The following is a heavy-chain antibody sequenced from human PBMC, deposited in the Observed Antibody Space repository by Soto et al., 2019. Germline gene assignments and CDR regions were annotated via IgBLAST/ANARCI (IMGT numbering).Heavy chain of an antibody. Sequence: LSLPCTVSGGSISSGDYYWSWIRQPPGKGLEWIGYIYYSGSTYYNPSLKSRVTISVDTSKNQFSLKLSSVTAADTAVYYCARGYDFWSGYPSEYYYGMDVWGQGTTVTVSS. CDR3: ARGYDFWSGYPSEYYYGMDV. D-gene: IGHD3-3*01. CDR1: GGSISSGDYY. J-gene: IGHJ6*02. V-gene: IGHV4-30-4*01. CDR2: IYYSGST.